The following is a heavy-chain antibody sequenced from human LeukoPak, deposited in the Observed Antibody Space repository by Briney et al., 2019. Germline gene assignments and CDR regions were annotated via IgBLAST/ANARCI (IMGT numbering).Heavy chain of an antibody. V-gene: IGHV3-21*01. CDR2: ITTTGSHI. CDR1: GFNFSHYG. D-gene: IGHD2-15*01. Sequence: GGSLRLSCAASGFNFSHYGMNWVRQAPGEGLEGVAAITTTGSHIYYADSFKGRFTISRDNVKNSLYLQMNSLRAEDTAIYYCARRIGYCSHPSRDDFYFDSWGQGTLVSVSS. CDR3: ARRIGYCSHPSRDDFYFDS. J-gene: IGHJ4*02.